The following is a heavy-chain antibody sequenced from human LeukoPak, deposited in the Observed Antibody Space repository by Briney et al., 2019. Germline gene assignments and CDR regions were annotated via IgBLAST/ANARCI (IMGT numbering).Heavy chain of an antibody. D-gene: IGHD3-3*01. J-gene: IGHJ6*03. CDR1: GGSFSGYY. CDR2: INHSGST. V-gene: IGHV4-34*01. CDR3: ARALDFWSGSSSEDYYYYMDV. Sequence: SETLSLTCAVYGGSFSGYYWSWIRQPPGKGLEWIGEINHSGSTNYNPSPKSRVTISVDTSKNQFSLKLSSVTAADTAVYYCARALDFWSGSSSEDYYYYMDVWGKGTTVTVSS.